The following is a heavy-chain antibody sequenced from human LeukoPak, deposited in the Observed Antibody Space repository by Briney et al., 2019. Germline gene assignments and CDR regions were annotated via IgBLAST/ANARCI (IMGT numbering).Heavy chain of an antibody. J-gene: IGHJ4*02. Sequence: PGGSLRLSCADSGFTFSNYAMHGVRQTPGKGREWVAVISYDGSTKYYADSVKGRFIISRDNSKNTLYLQMNTLRPEDTAVYYCAKQLGYCSDGSCYFPYWGQGTLVTVSS. CDR2: ISYDGSTK. CDR1: GFTFSNYA. CDR3: AKQLGYCSDGSCYFPY. D-gene: IGHD2-15*01. V-gene: IGHV3-30-3*02.